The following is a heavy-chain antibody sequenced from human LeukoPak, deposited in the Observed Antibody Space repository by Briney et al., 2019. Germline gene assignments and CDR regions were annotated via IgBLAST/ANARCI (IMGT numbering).Heavy chain of an antibody. D-gene: IGHD1-26*01. CDR3: AKDLVGATPAATFDY. Sequence: GGTLRLSCAASGFTFSSYGMSRVRQAPGKGLEWVSAISGSGGSTYYADSVKGRFTISRDNSKNTLYLQMNSLRAEDTAVYYCAKDLVGATPAATFDYWGQGTLVTVSS. CDR2: ISGSGGST. V-gene: IGHV3-23*01. CDR1: GFTFSSYG. J-gene: IGHJ4*02.